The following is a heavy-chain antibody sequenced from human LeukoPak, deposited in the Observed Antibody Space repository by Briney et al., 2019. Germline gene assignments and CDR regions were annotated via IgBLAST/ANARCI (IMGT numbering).Heavy chain of an antibody. CDR3: ARGHSGSPSFDI. J-gene: IGHJ3*02. V-gene: IGHV1-69*05. D-gene: IGHD1-26*01. CDR2: IIPIFGAA. CDR1: EGTFSSYA. Sequence: SVKVSCKASEGTFSSYAISWVRQAPGQGLEWMGRIIPIFGAANYAQKIQGRVTITTDESTSTAYMELSSLRSEDTAVYYCARGHSGSPSFDIWGQGTMVTVSS.